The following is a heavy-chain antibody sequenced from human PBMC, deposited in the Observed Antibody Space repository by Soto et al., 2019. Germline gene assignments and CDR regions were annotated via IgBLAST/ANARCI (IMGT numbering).Heavy chain of an antibody. V-gene: IGHV4-59*08. CDR3: ARRDIDNGNQRHAFGF. J-gene: IGHJ3*01. D-gene: IGHD1-20*01. CDR1: GASIGSSY. CDR2: VFYSGST. Sequence: PSETLSLTCTVSGASIGSSYWSWIRQPPGKGLEWMGYVFYSGSTNYSPSLNSRVSITVDTSKNQLSLSLSSVTAADTAVYYCARRDIDNGNQRHAFGFWGRGTRVTVSS.